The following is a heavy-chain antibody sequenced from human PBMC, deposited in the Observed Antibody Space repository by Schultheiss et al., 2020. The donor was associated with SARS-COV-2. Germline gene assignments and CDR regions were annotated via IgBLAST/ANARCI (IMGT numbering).Heavy chain of an antibody. CDR1: GGSFSGYY. J-gene: IGHJ4*02. CDR2: IYYSGST. V-gene: IGHV4-59*08. CDR3: ARKGYDFWSGYYSH. D-gene: IGHD3-3*01. Sequence: SETLSLTCAVYGGSFSGYYWSWIRQPPGKGLEWIGYIYYSGSTNYNPSLKSRVTISVDTSKNQFSLKLSSVTAADTAVYYCARKGYDFWSGYYSHWGQGTLVTVSS.